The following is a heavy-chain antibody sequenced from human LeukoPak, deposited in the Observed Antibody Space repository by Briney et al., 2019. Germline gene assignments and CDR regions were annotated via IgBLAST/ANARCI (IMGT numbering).Heavy chain of an antibody. CDR3: AISSGLYQRYGVDV. CDR2: IYYSGST. J-gene: IGHJ6*02. CDR1: GGSISSGGYY. V-gene: IGHV4-31*03. Sequence: SQTLSLTCTVSGGSISSGGYYWSWIRQHPGKGLEWIGYIYYSGSTYYNPSLKSRVTISVDTSKNQFSLELSSVTAADTAVYYCAISSGLYQRYGVDVWGHGTTVTVSS. D-gene: IGHD3-3*01.